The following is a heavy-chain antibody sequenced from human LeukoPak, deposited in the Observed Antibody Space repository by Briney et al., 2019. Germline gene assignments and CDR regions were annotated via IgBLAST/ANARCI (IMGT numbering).Heavy chain of an antibody. V-gene: IGHV4-38-2*01. CDR2: IYHSGST. CDR1: GYSISSGYY. J-gene: IGHJ5*02. D-gene: IGHD2-15*01. CDR3: ARGVVVVVAAPEGDWFDP. Sequence: PSETLSLTCAVSGYSISSGYYWGWIRQPPGKGLEWIGSIYHSGSTYYNPSLKSRVTIPVDTSKNQFSLKLSSVTAADTAVYYCARGVVVVVAAPEGDWFDPWGQGTLVTVSS.